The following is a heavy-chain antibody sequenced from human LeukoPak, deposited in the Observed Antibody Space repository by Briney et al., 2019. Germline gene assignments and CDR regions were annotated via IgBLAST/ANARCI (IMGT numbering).Heavy chain of an antibody. Sequence: SETLSLTCTVSGGSISSYYWSWIRQPPGKGLEWIGYFYHSESTYFNPSLKGRVTISVDRSKNQFSLKLTSVTAADTAVYYCARIVIPRAEIDPWGQGTLVTVSS. D-gene: IGHD2/OR15-2a*01. CDR2: FYHSEST. CDR1: GGSISSYY. J-gene: IGHJ5*02. CDR3: ARIVIPRAEIDP. V-gene: IGHV4-59*12.